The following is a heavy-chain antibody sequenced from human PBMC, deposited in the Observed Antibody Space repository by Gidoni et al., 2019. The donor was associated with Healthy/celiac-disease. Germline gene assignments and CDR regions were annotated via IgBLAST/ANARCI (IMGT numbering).Heavy chain of an antibody. V-gene: IGHV3-21*01. CDR1: GFTFSSYS. D-gene: IGHD6-19*01. CDR2: ISSSSSYI. J-gene: IGHJ3*02. Sequence: EVQLVESGGGLVKPGGSLRLSCAASGFTFSSYSMNWVRQAPGKGLEWFSSISSSSSYIYYADSVKGRFTISRDNAKNSLYLQMNSLRAEDTAVYYCARTIAVAARDAFDIWGQGTMVTVSS. CDR3: ARTIAVAARDAFDI.